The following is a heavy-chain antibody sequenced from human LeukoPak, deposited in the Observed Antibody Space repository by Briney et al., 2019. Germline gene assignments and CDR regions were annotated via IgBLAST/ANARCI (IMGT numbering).Heavy chain of an antibody. V-gene: IGHV1-46*01. CDR1: GYTFTSYY. J-gene: IGHJ5*02. CDR2: INPSGGST. Sequence: ASVKFSCRASGYTFTSYYMHWVRQAPGQGLEWMGIINPSGGSTSYAQKFQGRVTMTRDTSISTAYMELSRLRSDDTAVYYCASSNWNYYNWFDPWGQGTLVTVSS. D-gene: IGHD1-7*01. CDR3: ASSNWNYYNWFDP.